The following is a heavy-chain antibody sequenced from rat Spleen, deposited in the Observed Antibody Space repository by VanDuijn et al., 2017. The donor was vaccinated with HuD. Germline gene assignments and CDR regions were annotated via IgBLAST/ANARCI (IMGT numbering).Heavy chain of an antibody. J-gene: IGHJ4*01. Sequence: EVQLVESGGGLVQPGRSLKLSCVASGFTFNNYWMTWIRQAPGKGLEWVASITNTGGSTYYPDSVKGRFTISRDNAKSTLYLQMNSLRSEDTATYYCTRVAPLYYVMDAWGQGASVTVSS. V-gene: IGHV5-31*01. CDR1: GFTFNNYW. CDR3: TRVAPLYYVMDA. CDR2: ITNTGGST. D-gene: IGHD1-2*01.